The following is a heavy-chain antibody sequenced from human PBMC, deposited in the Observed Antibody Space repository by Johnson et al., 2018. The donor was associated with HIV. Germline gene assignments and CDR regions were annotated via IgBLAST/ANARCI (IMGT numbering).Heavy chain of an antibody. CDR1: GFTFSDYY. Sequence: QVQLVESGGGLVKPGGSLRLSCAASGFTFSDYYMSWIRQAPGXXXALXXXXSCCGXTIFYADSVKGPFTISRDNAKNSLYLQMNSLRAEDTAVYYCAGRRAFDIWGQGTMVTVSS. CDR3: AGRRAFDI. V-gene: IGHV3-11*04. J-gene: IGHJ3*02. CDR2: XSCCGXTI.